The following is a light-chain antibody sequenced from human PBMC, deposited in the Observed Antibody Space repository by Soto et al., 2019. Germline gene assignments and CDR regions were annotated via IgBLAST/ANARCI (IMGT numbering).Light chain of an antibody. Sequence: QSALTQPASVSGSPGQSITISCTGTNSDVGGYNYVSWYQQHPGKAPKLMIYEVSNRPSGVSNRFSGSKSGNTASLTISGLQAEDEVDYYCSSYTSSSTPYVFGTGTKLTVL. J-gene: IGLJ1*01. CDR3: SSYTSSSTPYV. V-gene: IGLV2-14*01. CDR2: EVS. CDR1: NSDVGGYNY.